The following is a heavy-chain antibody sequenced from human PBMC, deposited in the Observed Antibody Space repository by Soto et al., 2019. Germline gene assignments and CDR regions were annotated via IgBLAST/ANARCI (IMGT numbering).Heavy chain of an antibody. V-gene: IGHV5-10-1*01. CDR3: ARDYSNYHYYYGMDV. D-gene: IGHD4-4*01. J-gene: IGHJ6*02. CDR2: IDPSDSYT. CDR1: GYSFTSYW. Sequence: PGESLKISCKGSGYSFTSYWISWVRQMPGKGLEWMGRIDPSDSYTNYSPSFQGHVTISADKSISTAYLQWSSLKASDTAMYYCARDYSNYHYYYGMDVWGQGTTVTV.